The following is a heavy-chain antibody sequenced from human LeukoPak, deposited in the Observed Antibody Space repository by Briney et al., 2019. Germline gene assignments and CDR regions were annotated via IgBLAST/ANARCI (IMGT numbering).Heavy chain of an antibody. CDR3: AREPYYYDSSGYSVDY. J-gene: IGHJ4*02. D-gene: IGHD3-22*01. CDR1: GFTFSSYE. V-gene: IGHV3-48*03. Sequence: GGSLRLSCAASGFTFSSYEMNWVRQTPGKGLEWVAYISSSGNTIYYADSVKGRFTISRDNAKNSLNLQMNSLRAEDTAVYYCAREPYYYDSSGYSVDYWGQGTLVTVSS. CDR2: ISSSGNTI.